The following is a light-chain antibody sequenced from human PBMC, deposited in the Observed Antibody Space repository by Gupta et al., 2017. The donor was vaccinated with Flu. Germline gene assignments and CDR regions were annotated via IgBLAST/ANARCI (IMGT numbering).Light chain of an antibody. V-gene: IGLV3-1*01. CDR2: QDN. J-gene: IGLJ3*02. CDR3: QAWDSTTKV. Sequence: SSEVTQPLSVSVSPGQTARITCSGNKLGERYACWYQQKPGQSPVVVIYQDNKRPPGIPERFSGSNSGNTATLTITGTQSIDEDDYYCQAWDSTTKVFSGGTKLTVL. CDR1: KLGERY.